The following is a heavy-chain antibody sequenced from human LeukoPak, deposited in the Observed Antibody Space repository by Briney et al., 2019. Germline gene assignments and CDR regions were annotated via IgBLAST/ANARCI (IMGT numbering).Heavy chain of an antibody. CDR3: AKDLGVATTTPDC. J-gene: IGHJ4*02. Sequence: GGSLRVSCAAFGFTFSDYYMSWIRQAPGMGLEWVSYISSSAGTIYYADSVKGRFTISRDNAKNSLYLQMSSLRVEDTALYYCAKDLGVATTTPDCWGQGTLVTVSS. CDR2: ISSSAGTI. D-gene: IGHD5-12*01. CDR1: GFTFSDYY. V-gene: IGHV3-11*01.